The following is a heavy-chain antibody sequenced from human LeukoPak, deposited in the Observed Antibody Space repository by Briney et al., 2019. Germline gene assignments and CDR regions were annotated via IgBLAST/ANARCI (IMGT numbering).Heavy chain of an antibody. CDR1: GFTFSSYS. J-gene: IGHJ5*02. D-gene: IGHD3-10*01. CDR2: ISSSSSYI. Sequence: PEGSLRLSCAASGFTFSSYSMNWVRQAPGKGLEWVSSISSSSSYIYYADSVKGRFTISRDNAKNSLYLQMNSLRAEDTAVYYCARYSYAQLWFGELSWFDPWGQGTLVTVSS. V-gene: IGHV3-21*01. CDR3: ARYSYAQLWFGELSWFDP.